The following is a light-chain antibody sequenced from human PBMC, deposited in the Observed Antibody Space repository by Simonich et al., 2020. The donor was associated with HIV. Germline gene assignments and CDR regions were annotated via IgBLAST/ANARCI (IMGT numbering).Light chain of an antibody. V-gene: IGKV4-1*01. CDR1: QSVLYSSNNKNS. CDR3: QQYSITPPGYT. CDR2: WTS. Sequence: TINCKSGQSVLYSSNNKNSLAWYQHKPGQPPKWLIYWTSTRESGVPDRFSGSGSGTDFTLTISSLKAEDVAVYYCQQYSITPPGYTFGQGTKLEIK. J-gene: IGKJ2*01.